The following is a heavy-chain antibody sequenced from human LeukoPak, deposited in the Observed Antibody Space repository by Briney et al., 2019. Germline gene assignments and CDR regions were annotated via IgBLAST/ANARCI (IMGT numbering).Heavy chain of an antibody. J-gene: IGHJ4*02. V-gene: IGHV4-39*01. CDR2: IYYSGST. CDR1: GGSISSSSYY. CDR3: ARMYYDILTGYYIGGYYFDY. D-gene: IGHD3-9*01. Sequence: SETLSLTCTVSGGSISSSSYYWGWIRQPPGKGLEWIGSIYYSGSTYYNPSLKSRVTISVDTSKNQFSLKLSSVTAADTAVYYCARMYYDILTGYYIGGYYFDYWGQGTLVTVSS.